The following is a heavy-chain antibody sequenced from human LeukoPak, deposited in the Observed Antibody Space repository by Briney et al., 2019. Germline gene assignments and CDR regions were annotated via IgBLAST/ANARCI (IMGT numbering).Heavy chain of an antibody. Sequence: SETLSLTCTVSSGSISNYYWSWIRQPPGKGLEWIGYISYSGSTNYNPSLKSRVTMSVDTSKSQFSLKLSSVTAADTAVYYCARGAGALGIDYWGQETLVTVSS. CDR3: ARGAGALGIDY. CDR1: SGSISNYY. J-gene: IGHJ4*02. V-gene: IGHV4-59*01. D-gene: IGHD7-27*01. CDR2: ISYSGST.